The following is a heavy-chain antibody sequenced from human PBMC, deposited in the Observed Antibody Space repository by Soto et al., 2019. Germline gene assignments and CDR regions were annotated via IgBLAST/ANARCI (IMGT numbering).Heavy chain of an antibody. J-gene: IGHJ6*02. CDR2: IKTNSEGGTT. CDR1: GFTFSKAW. D-gene: IGHD2-15*01. Sequence: EVQLVESGGGLVKPGGSLRLSCAASGFTFSKAWMNWVRQAPGKGLEWVGRIKTNSEGGTTDYAAPVQGRFSLSRDDSRNTLSVQMNSLKTDDTAVYYCTTGSVEGVWGQGATVTVSS. V-gene: IGHV3-15*07. CDR3: TTGSVEGV.